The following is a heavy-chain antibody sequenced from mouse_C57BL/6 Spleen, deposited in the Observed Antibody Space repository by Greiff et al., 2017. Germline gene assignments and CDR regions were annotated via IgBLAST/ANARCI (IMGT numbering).Heavy chain of an antibody. Sequence: DVKLQESGPGLVKPSQSLSLTCSVTGYSITSGYYWNWIRQFPGNKLEWMGYISYDGSNNYNPSLKNRISITRDTSKNQFFLKLNSVTTEDTATYYCATGSNYVNYFDYWGQGTTLTVSS. D-gene: IGHD2-5*01. J-gene: IGHJ2*01. V-gene: IGHV3-6*01. CDR1: GYSITSGYY. CDR3: ATGSNYVNYFDY. CDR2: ISYDGSN.